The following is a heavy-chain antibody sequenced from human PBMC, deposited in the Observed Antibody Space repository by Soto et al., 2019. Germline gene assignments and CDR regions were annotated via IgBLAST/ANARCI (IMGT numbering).Heavy chain of an antibody. Sequence: EVQLVESGGGLVKPGGSLRLSCAVSGFTFSTYSMNWVRQAPGTGLEWVSSISSSGSHAYYADSVKGRFTISRDNAKNSLYLQMNSLRAEDTAVYYWARERCTGGTCFAAFDIWGQGTMVTVSP. CDR2: ISSSGSHA. J-gene: IGHJ3*02. CDR3: ARERCTGGTCFAAFDI. V-gene: IGHV3-21*01. D-gene: IGHD2-15*01. CDR1: GFTFSTYS.